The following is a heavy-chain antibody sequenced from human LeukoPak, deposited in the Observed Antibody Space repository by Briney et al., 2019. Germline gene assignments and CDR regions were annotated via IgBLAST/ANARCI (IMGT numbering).Heavy chain of an antibody. CDR1: GFTFSSYG. D-gene: IGHD6-19*01. J-gene: IGHJ4*02. Sequence: GGSLRLSCAGSGFTFSSYGIHWVRRAPGKGLDWVAVISNGGSTTYYADSVKGRFTISRDNSKSTLYLQMNSLRADDTAVYYCAREGLPVAGYYFDHWGQGILVTVSS. CDR3: AREGLPVAGYYFDH. V-gene: IGHV3-30*03. CDR2: ISNGGSTT.